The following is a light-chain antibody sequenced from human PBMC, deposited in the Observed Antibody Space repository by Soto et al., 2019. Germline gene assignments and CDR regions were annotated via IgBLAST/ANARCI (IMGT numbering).Light chain of an antibody. Sequence: ELMMTQSPATLSVSPGERATLSCRASQSVGDAVAWFQQKPGQPPRLLIFDASSRASGIPARFSGSGSGTEFTLTISSLLYEDFVIYYCQQYKFSRPFGQGTKVDI. V-gene: IGKV3-15*01. J-gene: IGKJ1*01. CDR1: QSVGDA. CDR2: DAS. CDR3: QQYKFSRP.